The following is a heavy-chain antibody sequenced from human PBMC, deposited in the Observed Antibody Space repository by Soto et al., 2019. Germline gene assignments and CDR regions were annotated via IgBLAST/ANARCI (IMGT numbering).Heavy chain of an antibody. J-gene: IGHJ4*02. CDR1: GFTFSSYW. D-gene: IGHD6-19*01. CDR2: INSDGSSP. V-gene: IGHV3-74*01. CDR3: VRCEGGWQAY. Sequence: EVQLMESGGGLVQPGGSLRLSCAASGFTFSSYWMHWVRHAPGKGLVWVSRINSDGSSPTYTDSVKGRVTISRDNAMNTLYQQMNSLRAEDTAVYYSVRCEGGWQAYWGQGTLVTVSS.